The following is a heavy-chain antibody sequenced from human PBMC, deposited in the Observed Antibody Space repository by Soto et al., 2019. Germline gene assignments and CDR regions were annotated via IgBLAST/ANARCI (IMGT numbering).Heavy chain of an antibody. CDR1: GYTFTSYD. J-gene: IGHJ4*02. CDR3: ARSRMGYYGSGSYGADY. CDR2: MNPNSGNT. Sequence: QVQLVQSGAEVKKPGASVKVSCKASGYTFTSYDINWVRQATGQGLEWMGWMNPNSGNTGYAQKFQGRVTTTKNPSISTAYMEMSRLRSEDTGVYYCARSRMGYYGSGSYGADYWGQGTLVTVSS. V-gene: IGHV1-8*01. D-gene: IGHD3-10*01.